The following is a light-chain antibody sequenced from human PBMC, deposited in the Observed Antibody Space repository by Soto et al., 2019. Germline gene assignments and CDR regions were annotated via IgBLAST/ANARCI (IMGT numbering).Light chain of an antibody. CDR3: TSYRRGDLYV. Sequence: QSVQTQPASVSWSPGHSITVPCTGLNNDVGVSNYVSWYQQHPGKAPRLIIFDVNNRPSGVSPRFSGSQSGNTASLTISGLQAEDEAHYFCTSYRRGDLYVFGTGTNVTVL. CDR1: NNDVGVSNY. J-gene: IGLJ1*01. V-gene: IGLV2-14*01. CDR2: DVN.